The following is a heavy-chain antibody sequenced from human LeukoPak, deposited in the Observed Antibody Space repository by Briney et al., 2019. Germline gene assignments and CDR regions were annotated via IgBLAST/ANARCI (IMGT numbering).Heavy chain of an antibody. J-gene: IGHJ4*02. D-gene: IGHD3-9*01. CDR1: GYTFISYY. V-gene: IGHV1-69*04. CDR2: IIPILGIA. CDR3: ARVPMTGRNHYYFDY. Sequence: ASVKVSCKASGYTFISYYMHWVRQAPGQGLEWMGRIIPILGIASYAQKFQGRVTITADKSTSTAYMELSSLRSEDTAVYYCARVPMTGRNHYYFDYWGQGTLVTVSS.